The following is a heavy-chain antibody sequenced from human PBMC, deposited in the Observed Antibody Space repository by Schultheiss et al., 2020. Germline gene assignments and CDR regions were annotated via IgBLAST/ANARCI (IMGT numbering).Heavy chain of an antibody. D-gene: IGHD6-13*01. CDR2: IYYSGST. V-gene: IGHV4-39*07. CDR3: ARLGIAAAADY. Sequence: SATLSLTCTVSGGSISSSSYYWGWIRQPPGKGLEWIGSIYYSGSTYYNPSLKSRVTISVDTSKNQFSLKLSSVTAADTAVYYCARLGIAAAADYWGQGTLVTGSS. CDR1: GGSISSSSYY. J-gene: IGHJ4*02.